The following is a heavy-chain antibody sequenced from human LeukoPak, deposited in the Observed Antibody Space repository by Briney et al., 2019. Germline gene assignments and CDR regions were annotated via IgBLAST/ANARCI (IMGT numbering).Heavy chain of an antibody. CDR3: AKEDVVVPAVGLDY. V-gene: IGHV3-23*01. CDR2: ISGNGGST. CDR1: GFIFSSYA. Sequence: PGGSLRLSCAASGFIFSSYAMSWVRQAPGKGRKWVSGISGNGGSTYSADSVKGRFTISRDNSKNTLYLQMNSLRAEDTAVYYCAKEDVVVPAVGLDYWGQGSLVTVSS. D-gene: IGHD2-2*01. J-gene: IGHJ4*02.